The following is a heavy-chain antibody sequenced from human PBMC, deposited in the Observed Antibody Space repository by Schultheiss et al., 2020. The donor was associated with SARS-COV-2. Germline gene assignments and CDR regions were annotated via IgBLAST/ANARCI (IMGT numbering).Heavy chain of an antibody. CDR2: IYHSGST. D-gene: IGHD1-26*01. CDR1: GGSISSYY. J-gene: IGHJ4*02. V-gene: IGHV4-59*01. CDR3: ARGAGAAGY. Sequence: SETLSLTCTVSGGSISSYYWSWIRQPPGKGLEWIGSIYHSGSTYYNPSLKSRVTISVDTSKNQFSLKLSSVTAADTAVYYCARGAGAAGYWGQGTLVTVSS.